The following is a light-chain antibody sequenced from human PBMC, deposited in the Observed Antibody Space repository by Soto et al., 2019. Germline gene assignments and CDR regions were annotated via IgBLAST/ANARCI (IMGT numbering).Light chain of an antibody. J-gene: IGKJ3*01. CDR3: QQYGSSPDSGA. CDR2: GAS. V-gene: IGKV3-20*01. Sequence: EIVLTQSPGTLSLSPGERATLSCRASQSVSSSYLAWYQQKPGQAPRLLIYGASSRATGIPDRFSGSGSGTDFTLTISRLEPEDFAVYYCQQYGSSPDSGAFGPGTKVDIK. CDR1: QSVSSSY.